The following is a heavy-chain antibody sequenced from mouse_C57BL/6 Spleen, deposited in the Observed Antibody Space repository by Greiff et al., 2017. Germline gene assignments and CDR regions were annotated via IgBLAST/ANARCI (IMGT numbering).Heavy chain of an antibody. V-gene: IGHV8-5*01. CDR1: GFSLSTSNMG. J-gene: IGHJ1*03. D-gene: IGHD2-4*01. CDR2: IWWNDDK. CDR3: AQIAGDYDGGGFWYFDV. Sequence: QVTLKVSGPGILQPSQTLSLTCSFSGFSLSTSNMGIGWIRQPSGKGLEWLAHIWWNDDKYYNPSLKSRLTISNDTSNNQVFLTITSVDTADTATYYCAQIAGDYDGGGFWYFDVWGTGTTVTVSS.